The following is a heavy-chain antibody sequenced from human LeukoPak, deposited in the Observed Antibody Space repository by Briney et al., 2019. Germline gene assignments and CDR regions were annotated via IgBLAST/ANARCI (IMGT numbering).Heavy chain of an antibody. V-gene: IGHV1-2*02. CDR2: INPNSGGT. J-gene: IGHJ4*02. CDR3: ARAGVVVVAATYFDY. CDR1: GYTFTGYY. D-gene: IGHD2-15*01. Sequence: ASVKVSCKASGYTFTGYYMHWVRQAPGQGLEWMGWINPNSGGTNYAQKFQGRVTMTRDTSISTAYMELSRLRSDDTAVYYCARAGVVVVAATYFDYRGQGTLVTVSS.